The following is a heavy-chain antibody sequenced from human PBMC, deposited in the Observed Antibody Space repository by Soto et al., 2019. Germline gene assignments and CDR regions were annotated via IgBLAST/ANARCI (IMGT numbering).Heavy chain of an antibody. J-gene: IGHJ6*03. Sequence: QVQLQESGPGLVKPSETLSLTCTVSGGSISSDYWSWIRPPPGKGLEWLGYIYYRGSTNYTPTLTIRVSISVDMSTSQFALKLMSVTAADTAVYNCARGPPAYSSIWYDGTYYYSCMDVLGKATTVSVSS. CDR1: GGSISSDY. CDR3: ARGPPAYSSIWYDGTYYYSCMDV. CDR2: IYYRGST. D-gene: IGHD6-13*01. V-gene: IGHV4-59*01.